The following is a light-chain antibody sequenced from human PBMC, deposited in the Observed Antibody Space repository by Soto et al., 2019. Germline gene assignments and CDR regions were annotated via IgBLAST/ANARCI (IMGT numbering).Light chain of an antibody. J-gene: IGKJ1*01. CDR3: QQHGSSPWT. V-gene: IGKV3-20*01. CDR2: GAS. CDR1: QSVPSNF. Sequence: IVLTQSPGTLSLSPGERASLSCGASQSVPSNFLAWYQQKPGQTPKLLIYGASTRATGIPDRFSGSGSGTDFTLTITCLEPEDFAVYYCQQHGSSPWTFGQGTTVELK.